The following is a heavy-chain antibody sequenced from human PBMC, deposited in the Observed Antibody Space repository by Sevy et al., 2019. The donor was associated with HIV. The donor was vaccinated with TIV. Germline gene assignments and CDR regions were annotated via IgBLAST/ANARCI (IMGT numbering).Heavy chain of an antibody. CDR1: GYMFTDFY. Sequence: ASVKGSCKSTGYMFTDFYINWVRLAPGQGLEWVGWINPDNGDTDYGQKFQGRVTMTRDTSLSSAYMELSSLRSDDTAIYYCARNLAIFGVQNGLDVWGQGTSVTVSS. V-gene: IGHV1-2*02. D-gene: IGHD3-3*01. J-gene: IGHJ6*02. CDR3: ARNLAIFGVQNGLDV. CDR2: INPDNGDT.